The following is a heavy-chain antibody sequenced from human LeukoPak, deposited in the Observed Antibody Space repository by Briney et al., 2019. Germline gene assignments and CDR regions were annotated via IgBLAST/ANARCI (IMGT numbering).Heavy chain of an antibody. CDR1: GGSISSYY. D-gene: IGHD4-17*01. CDR3: AREGDSDYGDYPYYFDY. CDR2: IYYSGST. V-gene: IGHV4-59*01. Sequence: KPSETLSLTCTVSGGSISSYYWSWIRQPPEKGLEWIGYIYYSGSTNYNPSLKSRVTISVDTSKNQFSLKLSSVTAADTAAYYCAREGDSDYGDYPYYFDYWGQGTLVTVSS. J-gene: IGHJ4*02.